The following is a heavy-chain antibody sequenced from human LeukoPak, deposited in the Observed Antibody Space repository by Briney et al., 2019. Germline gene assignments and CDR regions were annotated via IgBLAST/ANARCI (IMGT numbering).Heavy chain of an antibody. CDR2: ISGSGGST. CDR3: AKFIGIVPAAIYYMDV. CDR1: GFTFSSYA. V-gene: IGHV3-23*01. D-gene: IGHD2-2*01. Sequence: GGSLRLSCAASGFTFSSYAMSWVRQAPGKGLEWVSAISGSGGSTYYADSAKGRFTISRDNSKNTLYLQMNSLRAEDTAIYYCAKFIGIVPAAIYYMDVWGKGTTVTVSS. J-gene: IGHJ6*03.